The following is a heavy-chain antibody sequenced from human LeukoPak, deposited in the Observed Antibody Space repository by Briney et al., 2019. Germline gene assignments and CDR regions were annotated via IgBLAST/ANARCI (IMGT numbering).Heavy chain of an antibody. Sequence: SETLSLTCTVSGGSISRYYWIWIRQPPGKGLQWIGYIYYSGSTNYNPSLNSRVTISVDTSKNQFSLKLSSVTAADTAVYYCARDRRDGSMSWGQGTLVTVSS. CDR1: GGSISRYY. V-gene: IGHV4-59*01. CDR2: IYYSGST. D-gene: IGHD5-24*01. J-gene: IGHJ5*02. CDR3: ARDRRDGSMS.